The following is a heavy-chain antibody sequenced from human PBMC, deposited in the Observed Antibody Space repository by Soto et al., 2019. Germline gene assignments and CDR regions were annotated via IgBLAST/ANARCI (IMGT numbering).Heavy chain of an antibody. CDR3: ARLYGSSSHWYFDL. CDR2: IYPGDSDT. V-gene: IGHV5-51*01. CDR1: GYTFSHYW. J-gene: IGHJ2*01. Sequence: EVQLVQSGAEVRKPGESLEISCKASGYTFSHYWIGWVRQMPGKGVEWMGFIYPGDSDTRYRPSFQGKFIISADKSISTAYLQWSGLKAADTAMYYCARLYGSSSHWYFDLWGRCTLVTVSS. D-gene: IGHD6-6*01.